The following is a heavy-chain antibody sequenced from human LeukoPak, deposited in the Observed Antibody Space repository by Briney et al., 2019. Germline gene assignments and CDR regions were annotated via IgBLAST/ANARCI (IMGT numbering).Heavy chain of an antibody. Sequence: SVTVSCKASGGTFSSYAISWVRQAPGQGLEWMGGIIPIFGTANYAQKFQGRVTITADESTSTAYMELSSLRSEDTAVYYCARVFTNGDYYFDYWGQGTLVTVSS. CDR3: ARVFTNGDYYFDY. D-gene: IGHD4-17*01. J-gene: IGHJ4*02. V-gene: IGHV1-69*01. CDR2: IIPIFGTA. CDR1: GGTFSSYA.